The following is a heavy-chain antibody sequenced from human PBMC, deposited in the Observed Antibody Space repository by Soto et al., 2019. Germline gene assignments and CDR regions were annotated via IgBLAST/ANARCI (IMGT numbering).Heavy chain of an antibody. CDR2: ISGSGDST. D-gene: IGHD1-26*01. CDR1: GFTFSSYA. J-gene: IGHJ4*02. CDR3: ASRGSGSYYDS. Sequence: EVQLLESGGGLVQPGGSLRLSCAASGFTFSSYAMRWVRQAPVKGLEWVSAISGSGDSTYYADSVKGRFTISRDNSKNTLYLQMNRLRAEDTAVYYCASRGSGSYYDSWGQGTLVTVSS. V-gene: IGHV3-23*01.